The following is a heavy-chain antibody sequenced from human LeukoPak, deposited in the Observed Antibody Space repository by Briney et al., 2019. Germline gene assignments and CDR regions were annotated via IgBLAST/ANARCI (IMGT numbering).Heavy chain of an antibody. J-gene: IGHJ4*02. CDR1: GYTFTSYG. V-gene: IGHV1-18*01. CDR3: ARDPVYSGADLDH. D-gene: IGHD5-12*01. CDR2: ISGYNGNI. Sequence: RASVKVSCKASGYTFTSYGISWVRQAPGQGLEWMGWISGYNGNINYAQKFQERVTMTIEKSTSTAYMELRKLRSDDTAVYYCARDPVYSGADLDHWGQGTLVTVSS.